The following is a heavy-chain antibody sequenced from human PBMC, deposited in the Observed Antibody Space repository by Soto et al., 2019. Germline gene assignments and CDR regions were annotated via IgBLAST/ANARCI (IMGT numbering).Heavy chain of an antibody. CDR2: IYYSGST. CDR1: GGSISSYY. D-gene: IGHD5-18*01. CDR3: ARDRGYSYAIDY. Sequence: SLTCTVSGGSISSYYWSWIRQPPGKGLEWIGYIYYSGSTNYNPSLKSRVTISVDTSKNQFSLKLSSVTAADTAVYYCARDRGYSYAIDYWGQGTLVTVSS. J-gene: IGHJ4*02. V-gene: IGHV4-59*01.